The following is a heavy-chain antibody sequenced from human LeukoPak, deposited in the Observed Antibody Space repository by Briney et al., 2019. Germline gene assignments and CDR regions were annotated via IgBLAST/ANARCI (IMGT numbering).Heavy chain of an antibody. J-gene: IGHJ4*02. V-gene: IGHV3-64*01. CDR2: ISSNGGTT. CDR3: ARSSGYGYYFDY. Sequence: VQPGGALRLSCATPGFTFSSDAMHLVRPAPGEGLEYCLGISSNGGTTHYGNSVKGRFTISRDNSKNTLYLQMGSLRAEDMAVYFCARSSGYGYYFDYWGQGTLVTVSS. CDR1: GFTFSSDA. D-gene: IGHD3-22*01.